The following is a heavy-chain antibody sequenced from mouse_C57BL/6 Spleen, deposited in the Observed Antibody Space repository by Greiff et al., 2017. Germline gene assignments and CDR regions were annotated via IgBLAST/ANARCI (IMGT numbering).Heavy chain of an antibody. CDR1: GYTFTSYW. D-gene: IGHD1-1*02. CDR2: IYPSDSET. CDR3: ARSGYGPWFAY. J-gene: IGHJ3*01. Sequence: VQLQQPGAELVRPGSSVKLSCKASGYTFTSYWMDWVKQRPGQGLEWIGNIYPSDSETHYNQKFKDKATLTVDKSSSTAYMQLSSLTSEDSAVYYCARSGYGPWFAYWGQGTLVTVSA. V-gene: IGHV1-61*01.